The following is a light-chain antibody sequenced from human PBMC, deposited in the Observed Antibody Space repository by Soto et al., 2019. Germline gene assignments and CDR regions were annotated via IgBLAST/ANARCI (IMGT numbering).Light chain of an antibody. V-gene: IGKV3-15*01. CDR1: QSVSSN. J-gene: IGKJ4*01. CDR3: KQYYSAPLT. CDR2: GAS. Sequence: EIILTQSPDTLSLSPGERATLSCRASQSVSSNLAWYQQKPGQAPRLLIYGASTRATGIPARFSGSGSGTELTLNISRLQAEDVAVYYCKQYYSAPLTFGGGTRWIS.